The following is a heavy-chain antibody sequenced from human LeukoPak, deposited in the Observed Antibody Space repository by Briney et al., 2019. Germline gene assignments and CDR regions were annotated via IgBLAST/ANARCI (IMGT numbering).Heavy chain of an antibody. Sequence: PSETLSLTCTVSGGSISSSSYYWGWIRQPPGKGLEWIGSIYYSGSTYYNPSLKSRVTISVDTSKNQFSLKLSSVTAADTAMYYCAGRFGELSYYYYYYMDVWGKGTTVTVSS. CDR1: GGSISSSSYY. D-gene: IGHD3-10*01. CDR2: IYYSGST. J-gene: IGHJ6*03. V-gene: IGHV4-39*07. CDR3: AGRFGELSYYYYYYMDV.